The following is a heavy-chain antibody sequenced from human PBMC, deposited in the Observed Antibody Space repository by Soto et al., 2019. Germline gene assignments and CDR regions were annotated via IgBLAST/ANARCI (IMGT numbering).Heavy chain of an antibody. CDR1: GGSFTSNNW. V-gene: IGHV4-4*02. CDR3: ASRDPGTSVDY. J-gene: IGHJ4*02. Sequence: LSETLSLTCAVSGGSFTSNNWWTWVRQPPGQGLEWIGEIYRTGSTNYNPSLKSRVTISLYKSENQFSLKVTSLTAADTAVYYCASRDPGTSVDYWGQGTLVTVSS. D-gene: IGHD1-7*01. CDR2: IYRTGST.